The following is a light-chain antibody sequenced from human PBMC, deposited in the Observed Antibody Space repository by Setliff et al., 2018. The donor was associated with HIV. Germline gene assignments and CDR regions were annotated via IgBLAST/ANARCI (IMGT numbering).Light chain of an antibody. J-gene: IGLJ1*01. CDR3: SSYTSSSTYV. CDR1: SSDIGGYNY. V-gene: IGLV2-14*01. CDR2: DVS. Sequence: QFVLAQPASVSGSPGQSITISCTGTSSDIGGYNYVSWYQQHPGKAPKLMIYDVSKRSSGVSNRFSGSKSGNTASLTISGLQAEDEADYYCSSYTSSSTYVFGTGTKVTV.